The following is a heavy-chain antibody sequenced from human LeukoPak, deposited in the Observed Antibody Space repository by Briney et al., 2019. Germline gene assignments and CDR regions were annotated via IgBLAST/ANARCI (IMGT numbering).Heavy chain of an antibody. Sequence: ASVKVSCKVSGYTLTELSMHWVRQAPGKGLEWMGGFDPEDGETIYAQKFQGRVTMTEDTSTDTAYMELSSLRSEDTAVYYCATDIRSYYYFDYWGQGTLVTASS. J-gene: IGHJ4*02. CDR3: ATDIRSYYYFDY. D-gene: IGHD1-26*01. CDR1: GYTLTELS. V-gene: IGHV1-24*01. CDR2: FDPEDGET.